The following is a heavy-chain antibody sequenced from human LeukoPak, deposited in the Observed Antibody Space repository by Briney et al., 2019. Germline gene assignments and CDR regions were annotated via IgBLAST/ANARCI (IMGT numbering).Heavy chain of an antibody. CDR3: GNSQEGLSPRHVS. CDR1: GLTFSSCT. CDR2: ISGSGGST. Sequence: GGSLRLSCAASGLTFSSCTMSCVPQAPGKGLEWVSAISGSGGSTYYADSVKGRFTISRDNSKNTLYLQMNSLRADDTAVYYYGNSQEGLSPRHVSWGQGTLVTVSS. V-gene: IGHV3-23*01. D-gene: IGHD3-16*01. J-gene: IGHJ5*02.